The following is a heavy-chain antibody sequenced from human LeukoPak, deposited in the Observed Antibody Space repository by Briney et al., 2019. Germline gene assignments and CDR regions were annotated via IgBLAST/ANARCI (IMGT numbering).Heavy chain of an antibody. CDR1: GGSISSSSYY. CDR2: IYYSGST. CDR3: ARGGVLRYFDWLAY. Sequence: SETLSLTCTVSGGSISSSSYYWGWIRQPPGKGLEWIGSIYYSGSTYYNPSLKSRVTISVDTSKNQFSLKLSSVTAADTAVYYCARGGVLRYFDWLAYWGQGTLVTVSS. V-gene: IGHV4-39*01. D-gene: IGHD3-9*01. J-gene: IGHJ4*02.